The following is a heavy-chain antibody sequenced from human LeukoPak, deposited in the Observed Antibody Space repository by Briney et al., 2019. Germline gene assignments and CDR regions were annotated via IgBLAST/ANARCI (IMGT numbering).Heavy chain of an antibody. J-gene: IGHJ4*02. CDR2: ISGSGGST. Sequence: GGSLRLSCAAAGFTFSSYAMSWVRQAPGKGLEWVSAISGSGGSTYYADSVKGRFTISRDNSKNTLYLQMNILRAEDTAVYSCAKDLGPFADRGGFDYWGQGTLVTVSS. D-gene: IGHD3-10*01. V-gene: IGHV3-23*01. CDR1: GFTFSSYA. CDR3: AKDLGPFADRGGFDY.